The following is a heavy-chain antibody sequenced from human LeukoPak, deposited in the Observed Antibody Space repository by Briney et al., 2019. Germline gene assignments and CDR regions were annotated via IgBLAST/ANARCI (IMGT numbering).Heavy chain of an antibody. CDR3: ASSPIMGTGAFDI. V-gene: IGHV4-38-2*01. J-gene: IGHJ3*02. CDR2: IYHSGST. CDR1: GYSISSGYY. D-gene: IGHD2-8*01. Sequence: PSETLSLTCAVSGYSISSGYYWGWIRQPPGKGLEWLGSIYHSGSTYYNPSLKSRVTISVDTSKNQFSLKLSSVTAADTAVYYCASSPIMGTGAFDIWGQGTMVTVSS.